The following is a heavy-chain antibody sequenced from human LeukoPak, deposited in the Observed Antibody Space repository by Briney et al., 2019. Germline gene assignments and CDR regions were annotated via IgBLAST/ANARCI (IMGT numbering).Heavy chain of an antibody. Sequence: SETLSLTCTVSGGSISSYYWTWIRQPPGKGLEWIGYAYYTGSTNYNPSLKSRVTISVDTSKNQFSLKLSSVTAADTAVYYCAGTFYYESSDYYYYAFDIWGQGTMVTVSS. CDR1: GGSISSYY. J-gene: IGHJ3*02. CDR3: AGTFYYESSDYYYYAFDI. CDR2: AYYTGST. V-gene: IGHV4-59*01. D-gene: IGHD3-22*01.